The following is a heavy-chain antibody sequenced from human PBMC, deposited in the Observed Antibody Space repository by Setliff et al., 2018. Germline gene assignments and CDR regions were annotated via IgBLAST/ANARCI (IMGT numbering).Heavy chain of an antibody. D-gene: IGHD5-18*01. V-gene: IGHV4-4*07. Sequence: SETLSLTCTVAGGSISSYYWSWIRQPAGKGLEWIGHIYIGGSANYNPSLKSRVTMSIDTSKNQFSLKLNSVTAADMAVYYCARGYSYGYDSGYYFDYWGQGTLVTVSS. CDR1: GGSISSYY. J-gene: IGHJ4*02. CDR2: IYIGGSA. CDR3: ARGYSYGYDSGYYFDY.